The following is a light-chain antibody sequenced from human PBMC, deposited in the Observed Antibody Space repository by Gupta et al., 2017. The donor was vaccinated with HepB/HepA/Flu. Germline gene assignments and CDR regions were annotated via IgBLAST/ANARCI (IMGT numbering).Light chain of an antibody. Sequence: AVVTQEPSLTVSPGGTVTLTCGSSTGAVTSGHYPFWLQQRPGHAPRLLIYDTTKKHSRTPARFAGSLLRGKAALTLAGAQPEDEDQYYCLLSYSGLRVFGGGTRLTVL. V-gene: IGLV7-46*01. CDR2: DTT. J-gene: IGLJ2*01. CDR1: TGAVTSGHY. CDR3: LLSYSGLRV.